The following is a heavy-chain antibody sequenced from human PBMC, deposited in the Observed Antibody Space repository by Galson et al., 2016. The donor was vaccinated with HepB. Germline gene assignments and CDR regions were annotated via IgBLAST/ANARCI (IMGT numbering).Heavy chain of an antibody. J-gene: IGHJ4*02. V-gene: IGHV1-18*01. CDR3: ARDGRDYTGSYYPPFDY. CDR2: ISPDNGKT. Sequence: SVKVSCKASGYTFISFGITWMRQAPGQGLEWMGWISPDNGKTKYAQKFQGRVTMATDTGSRTAYMDLRSLRSDDPAVYFWARDGRDYTGSYYPPFDYWGQGTLVTVSS. D-gene: IGHD1-26*01. CDR1: GYTFISFG.